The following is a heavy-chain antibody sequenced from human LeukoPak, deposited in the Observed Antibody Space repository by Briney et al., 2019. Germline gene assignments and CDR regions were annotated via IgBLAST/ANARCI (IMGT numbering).Heavy chain of an antibody. CDR1: GFTFSSYG. CDR2: ISGSGGST. CDR3: AKSLYYDSSGSSYFDY. Sequence: GGSLRLSCAASGFTFSSYGMSWVRQAPGKGLEWVSAISGSGGSTYYADSVKGRFTISRDNAKNSLYLQMNSLRAEDTALYYCAKSLYYDSSGSSYFDYWGQGTPVTVSS. D-gene: IGHD3-22*01. V-gene: IGHV3-23*01. J-gene: IGHJ4*02.